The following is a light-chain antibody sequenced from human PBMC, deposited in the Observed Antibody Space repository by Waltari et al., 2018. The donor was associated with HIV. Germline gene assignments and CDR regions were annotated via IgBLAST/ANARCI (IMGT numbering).Light chain of an antibody. CDR3: QSFHGITAV. Sequence: NFMLTQPHSVSASPGKTVTISCPGSSGRVASNYVQWYQQRPGSAPTTVIYKDDQRPSGVPDRFSGSINSSSNSASLTISGLKTEDEADYYCQSFHGITAVFGGGTKLTVL. J-gene: IGLJ3*02. CDR1: SGRVASNY. V-gene: IGLV6-57*02. CDR2: KDD.